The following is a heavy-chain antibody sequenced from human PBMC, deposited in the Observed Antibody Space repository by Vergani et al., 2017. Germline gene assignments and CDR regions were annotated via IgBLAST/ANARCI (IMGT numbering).Heavy chain of an antibody. D-gene: IGHD6-13*01. V-gene: IGHV1-46*01. CDR1: GYSFTTYY. Sequence: QVQLVQSGAEVKKPGSSVKVSCKASGYSFTTYYMHWVRQAPGQGLEWMGIFNPSADSTSYAQKFQDRVTMNSDTSTTTVYMELSSLRSDDTSVYYCARAAGGSSWYGRYFDFWGQGTLVTVSS. CDR2: FNPSADST. CDR3: ARAAGGSSWYGRYFDF. J-gene: IGHJ4*02.